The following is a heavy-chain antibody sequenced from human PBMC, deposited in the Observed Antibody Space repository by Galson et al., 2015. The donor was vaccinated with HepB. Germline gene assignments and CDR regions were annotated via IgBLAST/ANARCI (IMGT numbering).Heavy chain of an antibody. CDR2: ISSNGGST. Sequence: SLRLSCAASGFTFSSYAMHWVRQAPGKGLEYVSAISSNGGSTYYADSVKGRFTISRDNSKNTLYLQMSSLRAEDTAVYYCVKATYCSGGSCYSIYYYGMDVWGQGTTVTVSS. CDR1: GFTFSSYA. J-gene: IGHJ6*02. V-gene: IGHV3-64D*06. CDR3: VKATYCSGGSCYSIYYYGMDV. D-gene: IGHD2-15*01.